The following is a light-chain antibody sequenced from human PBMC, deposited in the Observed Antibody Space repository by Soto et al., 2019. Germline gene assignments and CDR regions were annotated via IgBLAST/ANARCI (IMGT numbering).Light chain of an antibody. Sequence: IQLTQSPSSLSASVGDRVTVTCRASQSINIYLNWYQQKPGKAPTLLIYGASTLQSGVPSRFSGGGSRTDFTLTISSLQTEDFSTDWWQQSYRSPYTFGQGTRLEF. CDR2: GAS. CDR1: QSINIY. CDR3: QQSYRSPYT. J-gene: IGKJ2*01. V-gene: IGKV1-39*01.